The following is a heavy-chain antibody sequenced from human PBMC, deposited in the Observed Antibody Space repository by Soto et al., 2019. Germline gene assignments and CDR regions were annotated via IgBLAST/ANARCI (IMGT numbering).Heavy chain of an antibody. CDR1: GFTFNDYV. CDR3: ATGPAGGYYYMDV. CDR2: INWNSGDI. D-gene: IGHD6-13*01. J-gene: IGHJ6*03. Sequence: DVQLVESGGGLVQPSRPLRLSCAASGFTFNDYVIYWVRQGPGKGLEWVSGINWNSGDIGYADSVKGRFTISRDNAKNSLYLQMNGLSAEDTALYYCATGPAGGYYYMDVWGKGITVTVSS. V-gene: IGHV3-9*01.